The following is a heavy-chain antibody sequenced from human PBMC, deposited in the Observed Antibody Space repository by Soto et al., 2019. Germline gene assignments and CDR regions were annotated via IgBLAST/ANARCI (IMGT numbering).Heavy chain of an antibody. D-gene: IGHD3-22*01. CDR2: IYWDDDK. Sequence: QITLKESGPTLVKPTQTLTLTCTFSGFSLSTTGVCVGWIRQPPGKALEWLALIYWDDDKRYSPSLKSRLTNTKDTSKNQVVLTLTNMDPVDTATYCCADSHDYDSAGEYFDYWGQGTLVTVSS. J-gene: IGHJ4*02. CDR3: ADSHDYDSAGEYFDY. CDR1: GFSLSTTGVC. V-gene: IGHV2-5*02.